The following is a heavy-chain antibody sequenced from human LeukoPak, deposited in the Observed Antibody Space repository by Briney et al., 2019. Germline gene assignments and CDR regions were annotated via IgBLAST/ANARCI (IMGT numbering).Heavy chain of an antibody. D-gene: IGHD6-6*01. CDR1: GGSISSYY. Sequence: SETLSLTCTVSGGSISSYYWSWIRQPPGRGLEWIGYIYYSGSTNYNPSLKSRVTISVDTSKDQLSLKLSSVTAADTAVYYCARGSLSGRPDNWFDPWGQGILVTVSS. J-gene: IGHJ5*02. V-gene: IGHV4-59*01. CDR3: ARGSLSGRPDNWFDP. CDR2: IYYSGST.